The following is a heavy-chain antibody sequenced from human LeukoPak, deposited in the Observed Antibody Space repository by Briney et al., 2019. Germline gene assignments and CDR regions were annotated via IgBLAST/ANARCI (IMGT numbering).Heavy chain of an antibody. CDR1: GFSFSSYA. D-gene: IGHD4-17*01. CDR2: ISYNGSNK. Sequence: GGSLRLSCAASGFSFSSYAMYWVRQAPGKGLEWVAVISYNGSNKYYADSVKGRFTISRDNAKNSLYLQMNSLRVEDTAVYYCVREEYGDHLWWWGQGTRSPSLQ. J-gene: IGHJ4*02. CDR3: VREEYGDHLWW. V-gene: IGHV3-30-3*01.